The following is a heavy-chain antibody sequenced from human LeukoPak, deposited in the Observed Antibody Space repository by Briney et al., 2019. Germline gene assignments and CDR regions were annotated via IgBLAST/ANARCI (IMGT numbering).Heavy chain of an antibody. CDR1: GGSISSYY. D-gene: IGHD5-18*01. CDR3: ARHPGYSYGNPPDY. CDR2: IYCSGST. J-gene: IGHJ4*02. V-gene: IGHV4-59*08. Sequence: KTSETLSLTCTVSGGSISSYYWSWIRQPPGKGPEWIGYIYCSGSTNYNPSLKSRVTISVDTSKNQFSLKLSSVTAADTAVYYCARHPGYSYGNPPDYWGQGTLVTVSS.